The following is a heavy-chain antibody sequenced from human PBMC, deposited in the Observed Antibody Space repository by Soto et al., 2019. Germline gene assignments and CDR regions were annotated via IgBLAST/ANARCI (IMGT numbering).Heavy chain of an antibody. CDR3: ARGPLMGYDFWSGKTSFDY. CDR1: GGSISSGGYY. Sequence: PSETLSLTCTVSGGSISSGGYYWSWIRQHPGKGLEWIGYIYYSGSTYYNPSLKSRVTISVDTSKNQFSLKLSSVTAADTAVYYCARGPLMGYDFWSGKTSFDYWGQGTLVTVSS. V-gene: IGHV4-31*02. CDR2: IYYSGST. D-gene: IGHD3-3*01. J-gene: IGHJ4*02.